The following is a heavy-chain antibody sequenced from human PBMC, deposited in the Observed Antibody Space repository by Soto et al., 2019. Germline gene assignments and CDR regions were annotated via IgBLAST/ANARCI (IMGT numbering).Heavy chain of an antibody. V-gene: IGHV3-23*01. D-gene: IGHD6-13*01. J-gene: IGHJ4*02. CDR1: GFTFSSYS. CDR3: AYSSTPFDY. Sequence: EVQLFESGGGLVQPGGSLRLSCAASGFTFSSYSMSWGHQAPGKGLEWVSAISGSGGSTYYADSVKGRFTISRDNSKNTLYLQRNRLRAEATPVYYCAYSSTPFDYWGQGTLVTVSS. CDR2: ISGSGGST.